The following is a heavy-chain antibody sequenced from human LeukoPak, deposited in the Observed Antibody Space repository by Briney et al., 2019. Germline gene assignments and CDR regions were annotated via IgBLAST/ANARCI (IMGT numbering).Heavy chain of an antibody. Sequence: PSQTLSLTCTVSGGSISSGGYYWSWIRQPPGKGLEWIGYIYHSGSTYYNPSLKSRVTISVDRSKNQFSLKLSSVTAADTAVYHCARDRLDLDYYDSSGDAFDIWGQGTMVTVSS. V-gene: IGHV4-30-2*01. D-gene: IGHD3-22*01. CDR1: GGSISSGGYY. J-gene: IGHJ3*02. CDR2: IYHSGST. CDR3: ARDRLDLDYYDSSGDAFDI.